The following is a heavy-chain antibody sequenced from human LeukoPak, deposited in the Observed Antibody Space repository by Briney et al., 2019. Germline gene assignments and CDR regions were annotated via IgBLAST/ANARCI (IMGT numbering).Heavy chain of an antibody. CDR1: GFTVSSNY. D-gene: IGHD3-10*01. V-gene: IGHV3-66*01. CDR2: ISTGGST. CDR3: VRDVGTSGYGMDV. J-gene: IGHJ6*02. Sequence: GGSLRLSCAASGFTVSSNYMSWVRQASGKGLEWVSVISTGGSTHYADSAKGRLTISRDNSKNTLYLQMNSLRAEDTGVYYCVRDVGTSGYGMDVWGQGTTVTASS.